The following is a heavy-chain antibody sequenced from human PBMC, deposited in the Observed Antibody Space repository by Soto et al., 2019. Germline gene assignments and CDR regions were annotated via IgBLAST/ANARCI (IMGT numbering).Heavy chain of an antibody. Sequence: QVQLVQSGAEVKKPGSSVKVSCKASGGTFSSYAISWVRQAPGQGLEWMGGIIPIFGTANYAQKFEGRVTITADESTSTAYMELSSLRSEHTAVYYYARSLFLSSSWPKIPFFDYWGQGTLVTVSS. CDR1: GGTFSSYA. V-gene: IGHV1-69*01. J-gene: IGHJ4*02. CDR3: ARSLFLSSSWPKIPFFDY. D-gene: IGHD6-13*01. CDR2: IIPIFGTA.